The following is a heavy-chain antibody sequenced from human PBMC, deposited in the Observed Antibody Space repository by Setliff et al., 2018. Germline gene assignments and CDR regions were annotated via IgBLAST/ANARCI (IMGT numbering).Heavy chain of an antibody. D-gene: IGHD2-15*01. J-gene: IGHJ4*02. V-gene: IGHV1-2*04. CDR1: GYTFTGYY. Sequence: ASVKVSCKASGYTFTGYYMYWVRQAPGQGLEWMGWINPNSGGTNYAQKFQGWVTMTRDTSTNTAYMEVRSLGSDDTAMYYCARAVGYCSGGSCYKGDDYWGQGTLVTVSS. CDR2: INPNSGGT. CDR3: ARAVGYCSGGSCYKGDDY.